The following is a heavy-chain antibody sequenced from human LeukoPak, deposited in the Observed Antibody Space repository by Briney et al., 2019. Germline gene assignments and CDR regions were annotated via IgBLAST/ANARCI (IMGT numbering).Heavy chain of an antibody. Sequence: GXXXRLSCAASGFTFSDYHMTWIRQAPGKGLEWVSYISNTGRTTYYADSVKGRFTISRDDAKNSLFLEMNSLRAEDTAVYYCARDGSPLRFYEMDVWGKGTTVIVSS. D-gene: IGHD2-2*03. CDR1: GFTFSDYH. CDR3: ARDGSPLRFYEMDV. J-gene: IGHJ6*04. CDR2: ISNTGRTT. V-gene: IGHV3-11*04.